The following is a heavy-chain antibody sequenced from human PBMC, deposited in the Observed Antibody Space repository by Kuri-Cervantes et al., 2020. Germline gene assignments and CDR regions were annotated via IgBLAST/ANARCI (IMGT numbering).Heavy chain of an antibody. CDR1: GFTFSSYA. J-gene: IGHJ4*02. V-gene: IGHV1-46*01. D-gene: IGHD4-11*01. Sequence: GESLKISCAASGFTFSSYAMHWVRQAPGQGLEWMGIINPSGGSTSYAQKFQGRVTMTRDTSTSTVYMELSSLRSDDTAVYYCAREQTTGYFDYWGQGTLVTVSS. CDR3: AREQTTGYFDY. CDR2: INPSGGST.